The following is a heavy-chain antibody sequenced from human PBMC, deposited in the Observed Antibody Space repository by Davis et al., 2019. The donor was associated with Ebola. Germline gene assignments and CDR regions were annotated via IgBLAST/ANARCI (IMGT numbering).Heavy chain of an antibody. CDR3: AHRRGSAWYRGNWFDP. CDR2: IYWNDD. CDR1: GFSLSTSGVG. V-gene: IGHV2-5*01. Sequence: SGPTLVKPTQTLTLTCAVSGFSLSTSGVGVGWIRQPPGKALEWLALIYWNDDNSPSLKSRLTITKDTSKNQVVLTMTNMDPVDTATYYCAHRRGSAWYRGNWFDPWGQGTLVTVSS. D-gene: IGHD6-19*01. J-gene: IGHJ5*02.